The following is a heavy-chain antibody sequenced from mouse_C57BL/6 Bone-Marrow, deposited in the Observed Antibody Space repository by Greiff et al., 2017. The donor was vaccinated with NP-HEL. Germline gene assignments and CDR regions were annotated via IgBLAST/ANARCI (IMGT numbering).Heavy chain of an antibody. V-gene: IGHV3-6*01. CDR1: GYSITSGYY. CDR3: AREEGSNYWFAY. Sequence: EVKLQESGPGLVKPSQSLSLTCSVTGYSITSGYYWNWIRQFPGNKLEWMGYISYDGSNNYNPSLKNRISITRDTSKNQFFLKLNSVTTEDTATYYCAREEGSNYWFAYWGQGTLVTVSA. CDR2: ISYDGSN. J-gene: IGHJ3*01. D-gene: IGHD2-5*01.